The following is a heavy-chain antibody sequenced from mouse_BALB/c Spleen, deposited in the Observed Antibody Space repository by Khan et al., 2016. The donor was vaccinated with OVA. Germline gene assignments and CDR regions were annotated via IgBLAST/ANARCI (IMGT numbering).Heavy chain of an antibody. Sequence: VQLKQSGPSLVKPSQTLSLTCSVTGDSITSGYWSWIRKFPGNKLEYMGYMIYTGYTDYNPSLKSRLAITRHTSKNQYYLQLNSGTTEDTSTYYCARSTYRYAFAYWGQGTLVTVSA. D-gene: IGHD2-14*01. CDR2: MIYTGYT. CDR1: GDSITSGY. CDR3: ARSTYRYAFAY. J-gene: IGHJ3*01. V-gene: IGHV3-8*02.